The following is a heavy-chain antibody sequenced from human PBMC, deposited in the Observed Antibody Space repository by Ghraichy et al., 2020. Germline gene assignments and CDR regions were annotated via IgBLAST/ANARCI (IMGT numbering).Heavy chain of an antibody. CDR1: GGSISSSDYY. D-gene: IGHD5-24*01. CDR3: ARTLRWLQFIDY. Sequence: SETLSLTCTVSGGSISSSDYYWGCIRQPPGKGLEWIGNICYTVSTDYNPSLKSRVTMSLDTSKNQFSLNLSSLTAADTAVYYCARTLRWLQFIDYWGQGILVTVSS. J-gene: IGHJ4*02. CDR2: ICYTVST. V-gene: IGHV4-39*01.